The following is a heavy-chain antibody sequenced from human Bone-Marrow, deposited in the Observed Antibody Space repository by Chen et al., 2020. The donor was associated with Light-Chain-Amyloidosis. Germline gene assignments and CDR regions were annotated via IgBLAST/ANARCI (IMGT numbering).Heavy chain of an antibody. CDR2: IYPDDSDA. CDR1: GYTFPNYW. CDR3: ARRRDGYNFDY. Sequence: EVQLEQSGPEVKKPGESLKISCKGSGYTFPNYWIGWVRQMPGKGLEWMGVIYPDDSDARYSPYFEGQVNISADKSITTAYLQWRSLKASDTAMYYCARRRDGYNFDYWGQGTLVTVSS. J-gene: IGHJ4*02. V-gene: IGHV5-51*01. D-gene: IGHD5-12*01.